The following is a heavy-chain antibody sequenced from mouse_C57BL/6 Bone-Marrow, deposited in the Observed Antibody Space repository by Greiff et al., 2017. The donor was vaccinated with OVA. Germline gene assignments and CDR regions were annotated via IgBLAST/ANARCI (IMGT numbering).Heavy chain of an antibody. Sequence: QVLLQQSGAELVMPGASVKLSCTASGYTFTSYWMHWVKQRPGQGPEWIGEIDPSDSSTNYKQKVKGKFTLSVDNSSSTAYMQLMSLTSEDSTVYYSAGGDYDGGCTMDYWGQGTSVTVSS. D-gene: IGHD2-4*01. CDR2: IDPSDSST. CDR1: GYTFTSYW. J-gene: IGHJ4*01. CDR3: AGGDYDGGCTMDY. V-gene: IGHV1-69*01.